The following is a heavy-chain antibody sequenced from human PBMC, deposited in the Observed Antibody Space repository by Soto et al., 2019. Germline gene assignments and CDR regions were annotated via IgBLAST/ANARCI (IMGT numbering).Heavy chain of an antibody. CDR1: GFTFSSYS. CDR2: ISVGSGHI. Sequence: AGSLRLSCAASGFTFSSYSMNWVRQAPGKGLEWVSSISVGSGHIYYADSVKGRFTISRDNAKNSLYLQMNSLRAEDTAVYYCARTDRTLDPWGKGTLVTVSS. D-gene: IGHD3-22*01. V-gene: IGHV3-21*06. J-gene: IGHJ5*02. CDR3: ARTDRTLDP.